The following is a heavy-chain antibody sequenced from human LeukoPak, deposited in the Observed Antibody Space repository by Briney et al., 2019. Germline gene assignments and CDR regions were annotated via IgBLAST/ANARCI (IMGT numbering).Heavy chain of an antibody. D-gene: IGHD2-15*01. Sequence: SETLSLTCTVSGGSISSGGYYWSWIRQHPGKGLEWIGYIYYSGSTYYNTSLKSRVTISVDTSKNQFSLKLSSVTAADTAVYYCAGDLLGVVAAGGYWGQGTLVTVSS. CDR3: AGDLLGVVAAGGY. CDR1: GGSISSGGYY. V-gene: IGHV4-31*03. CDR2: IYYSGST. J-gene: IGHJ4*02.